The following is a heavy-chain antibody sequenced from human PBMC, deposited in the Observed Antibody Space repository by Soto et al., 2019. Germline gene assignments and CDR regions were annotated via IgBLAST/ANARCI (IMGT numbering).Heavy chain of an antibody. J-gene: IGHJ4*02. CDR2: IYYDGST. D-gene: IGHD2-15*01. CDR3: AKVVVAATRHTDFDS. Sequence: SETLSLTCTVSGGCINSNNYYWAWIRQPPGKGLAWIASIYYDGSTYYNPSLKSRVSISVDTSKNHFSLKLSSATAADTAVYYCAKVVVAATRHTDFDSWGQGTLVTVSS. CDR1: GGCINSNNYY. V-gene: IGHV4-39*02.